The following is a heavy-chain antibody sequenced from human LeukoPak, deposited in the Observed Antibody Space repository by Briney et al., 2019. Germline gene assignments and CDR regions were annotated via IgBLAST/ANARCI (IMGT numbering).Heavy chain of an antibody. J-gene: IGHJ4*02. D-gene: IGHD3-10*01. CDR1: GYTFTGYY. CDR3: ARRSYSSGSYYVDY. Sequence: ASVKVSCKASGYTFTGYYMHWVRQAPGQGLEWMGWINPNSGGTNYAQKFQGWVTMTRDTSISTAYMELSRLRSDDTAVYYCARRSYSSGSYYVDYWGQGTLVTVSS. V-gene: IGHV1-2*04. CDR2: INPNSGGT.